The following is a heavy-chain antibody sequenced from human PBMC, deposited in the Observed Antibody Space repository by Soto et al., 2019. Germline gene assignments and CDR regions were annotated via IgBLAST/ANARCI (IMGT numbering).Heavy chain of an antibody. J-gene: IGHJ5*02. CDR1: GYTPTELS. Sequence: GSVKVSCKVSGYTPTELSMHWVRQAPGKGLEWMGGFDPEDGETIYAQKFQGRVTMTEDTSTDTAYMELSSLRSEDTAVYYCAWSLVTDNWFEPCDQRTLVTVSS. D-gene: IGHD6-13*01. V-gene: IGHV1-24*01. CDR2: FDPEDGET. CDR3: AWSLVTDNWFEP.